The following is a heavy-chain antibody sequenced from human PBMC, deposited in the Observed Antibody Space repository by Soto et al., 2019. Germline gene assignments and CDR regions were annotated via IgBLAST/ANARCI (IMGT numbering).Heavy chain of an antibody. CDR1: GGTFSSYA. J-gene: IGHJ4*02. Sequence: GAAVKVSCKASGGTFSSYAISWVRQAPGQGLEWMGGIIPIFGTANYAQKFQGRVTITADESTSTAYMELSSLRSEDTAVYYCARGCSSTSSYFGVHHYFDYWGQGTLVPVSS. V-gene: IGHV1-69*13. CDR3: ARGCSSTSSYFGVHHYFDY. D-gene: IGHD2-2*01. CDR2: IIPIFGTA.